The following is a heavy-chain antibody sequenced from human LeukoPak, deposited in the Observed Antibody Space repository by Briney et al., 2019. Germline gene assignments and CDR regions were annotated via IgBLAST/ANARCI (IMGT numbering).Heavy chain of an antibody. V-gene: IGHV1-46*01. CDR1: GYTFTSYY. CDR2: INPSGGST. D-gene: IGHD1/OR15-1a*01. Sequence: GASVKVSCKASGYTFTSYYMHWVRQAPGQGLEWMGIINPSGGSTSYAQKFQGRVTMTRDTSTSTVYMELSSLRSEDTAVYYCAGMEQRNPKKFPGRDHIRPGTSTRTHLCGCNRPRGWARRWLFLGETPGWFWIPWG. J-gene: IGHJ5*02. CDR3: AGMEQRNPKKFPGRDHIRPGTSTRTHLCGCNRPRGWARRWLFLGETPGWFWIP.